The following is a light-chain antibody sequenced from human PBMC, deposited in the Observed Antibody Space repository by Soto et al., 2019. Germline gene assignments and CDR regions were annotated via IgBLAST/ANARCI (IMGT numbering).Light chain of an antibody. CDR2: WAS. V-gene: IGKV4-1*01. J-gene: IGKJ1*01. Sequence: DIVMTQSPDSLAVSLGERATINCKSSQNLLYSSNNRVYLGWYQQKPGQAPKLLIRWASTRESGVPDRFSGTASGTYFNITSSTLQAEDVAVYYGQQYDSPPLTFDQGMKVEIK. CDR3: QQYDSPPLT. CDR1: QNLLYSSNNRVY.